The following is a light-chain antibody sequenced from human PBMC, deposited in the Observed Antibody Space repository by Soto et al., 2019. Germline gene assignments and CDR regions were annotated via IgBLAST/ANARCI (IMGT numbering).Light chain of an antibody. CDR2: DII. CDR1: SSDVGGYNY. CDR3: SSYTSTSAPYV. J-gene: IGLJ1*01. Sequence: QSVLTQPPSASGSPGQSVTISCTGTSSDVGGYNYVSWYQQSPGKAPKLMIYDIIKRPSGVPESFSGSKSGNTASLTVSGLQVEDEADYYCSSYTSTSAPYVFGTGTKVTVL. V-gene: IGLV2-8*01.